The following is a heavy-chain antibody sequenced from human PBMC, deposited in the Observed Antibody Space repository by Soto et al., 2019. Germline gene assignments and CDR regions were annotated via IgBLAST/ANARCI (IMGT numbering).Heavy chain of an antibody. CDR3: ARDEYSSSYAQDWFDP. V-gene: IGHV1-69*06. D-gene: IGHD6-6*01. CDR2: IIPIFGTA. Sequence: SVKVSCKASGGTFSSYAISWVRQAPGQGLEWMGGIIPIFGTANYAQKFQGRVTITADKSTSTAYMELSSLRSEDTAVYYCARDEYSSSYAQDWFDPWGQGTLVNVS. CDR1: GGTFSSYA. J-gene: IGHJ5*02.